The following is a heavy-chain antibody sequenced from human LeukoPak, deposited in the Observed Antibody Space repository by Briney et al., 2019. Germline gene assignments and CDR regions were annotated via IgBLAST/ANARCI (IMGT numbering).Heavy chain of an antibody. V-gene: IGHV4-34*01. CDR2: INHSGGT. CDR3: ARVVQGFDDFEI. J-gene: IGHJ3*02. CDR1: GGSFSGYY. Sequence: SETLSLTCAVYGGSFSGYYWSWIRQPPGKGLEWIGEINHSGGTNYNPSLKNRVTISVDTSKNQFSLKLSSVTAADTAVYYCARVVQGFDDFEIWGQGTMVTVSS. D-gene: IGHD2-2*01.